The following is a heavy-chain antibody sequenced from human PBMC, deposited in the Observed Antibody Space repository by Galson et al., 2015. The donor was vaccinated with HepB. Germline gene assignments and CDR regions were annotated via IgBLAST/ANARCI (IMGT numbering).Heavy chain of an antibody. CDR3: ARVLSTSWASGFDY. CDR1: GFTFSSYW. V-gene: IGHV3-21*01. CDR2: ISSSGYYT. Sequence: SLRLSCAASGFTFSSYWMSWVRQAPGKGLEWVSSISSSGYYTDYADSVKGRFTISRDNAKNSLFLQMNSLRADDTAVYYCARVLSTSWASGFDYWGQGTLVTVS. J-gene: IGHJ4*02. D-gene: IGHD2-2*01.